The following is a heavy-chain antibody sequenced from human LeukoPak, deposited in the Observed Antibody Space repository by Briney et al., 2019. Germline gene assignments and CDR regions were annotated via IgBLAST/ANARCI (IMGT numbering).Heavy chain of an antibody. CDR1: GGSFSGYY. V-gene: IGHV4-34*01. CDR2: INHSGST. Sequence: SETLSLTCAVYGGSFSGYYWRWIRQPPGKGLEWIGEINHSGSTNYNPSLKSRVTISVDTSKNQFSLKLSSVTAADTAVYYCARMYYDFWSGYPSLDAFDIWGQGTMVTVSS. CDR3: ARMYYDFWSGYPSLDAFDI. D-gene: IGHD3-3*01. J-gene: IGHJ3*02.